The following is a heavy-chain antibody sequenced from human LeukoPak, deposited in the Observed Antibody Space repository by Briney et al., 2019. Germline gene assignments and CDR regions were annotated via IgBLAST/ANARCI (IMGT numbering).Heavy chain of an antibody. CDR1: GGSVSSASYY. J-gene: IGHJ3*02. D-gene: IGHD6-13*01. Sequence: SETLSLTCTVSGGSVSSASYYWSWIRQPPGKGLEWIGYMYNSGSTNYNPSLKSRVTISVDTFKNQFYLKLSSVTAADTAVFYCARSQDSSSWFQGAFDIWGQGTMVTVSS. CDR2: MYNSGST. V-gene: IGHV4-61*01. CDR3: ARSQDSSSWFQGAFDI.